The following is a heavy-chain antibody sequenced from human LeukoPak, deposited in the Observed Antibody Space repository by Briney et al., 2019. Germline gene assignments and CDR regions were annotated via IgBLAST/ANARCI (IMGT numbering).Heavy chain of an antibody. CDR2: IKKEDGSEK. CDR1: GFIFENYW. J-gene: IGHJ6*02. V-gene: IGHV3-7*03. CDR3: SIAYGLDV. Sequence: GGSLRLSCAASGFIFENYWMSWVRQAPGKGLEWVANIKKEDGSEKYYVDSVKGRFTISGDNAKNSLFLQMNSLRAEDTAIYYCSIAYGLDVWGQGTTVTVSS.